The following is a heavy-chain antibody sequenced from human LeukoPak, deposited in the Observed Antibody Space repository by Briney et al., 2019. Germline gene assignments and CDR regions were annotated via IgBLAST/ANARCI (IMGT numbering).Heavy chain of an antibody. V-gene: IGHV4-39*01. CDR2: TYYTGST. J-gene: IGHJ4*02. D-gene: IGHD3-9*01. CDR3: ARLSKGRYFDYIFDY. CDR1: GGSVSSSLNY. Sequence: PSETPSLTCTVSGGSVSSSLNYWGWIRQPPGKGLEWIGNTYYTGSTYSNPTLKSRVTMSVDTSKNQFSLKLNSVTAADTAVYYCARLSKGRYFDYIFDYWGQGTLLTVSS.